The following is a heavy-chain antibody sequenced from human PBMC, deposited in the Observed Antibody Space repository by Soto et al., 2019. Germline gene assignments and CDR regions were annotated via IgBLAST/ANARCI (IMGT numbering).Heavy chain of an antibody. CDR3: ARGLRGAIREKSLDY. V-gene: IGHV3-53*02. CDR1: GSPAPTTS. J-gene: IGHJ4*02. D-gene: IGHD3-10*01. CDR2: IYSAGDT. Sequence: EVQLVQSGGGLVQPGGSLGPPWAASGSPAPTTSRSWARRAPGRGLGGASVIYSAGDTNYADSVRGRFTFSRDISKNTLYLQMNSLRAEDTAVYYCARGLRGAIREKSLDYWGQGTLVTVS.